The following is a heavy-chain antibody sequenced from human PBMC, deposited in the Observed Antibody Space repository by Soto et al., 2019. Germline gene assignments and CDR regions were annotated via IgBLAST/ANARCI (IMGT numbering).Heavy chain of an antibody. Sequence: SETLSLTCTVSGGSISSGGYYWSWIRQHPGKGLEWIGYIYYSGSTYYNPSLKSRVTISVDTSKNHFSLKLSSVTAADTAVYYCARVCRDGYNYYFDYWGQGTLVTAPQ. CDR2: IYYSGST. V-gene: IGHV4-31*03. CDR1: GGSISSGGYY. CDR3: ARVCRDGYNYYFDY. D-gene: IGHD1-1*01. J-gene: IGHJ4*02.